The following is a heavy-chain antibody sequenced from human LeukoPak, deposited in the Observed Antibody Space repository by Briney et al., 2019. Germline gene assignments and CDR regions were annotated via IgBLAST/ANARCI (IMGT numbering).Heavy chain of an antibody. V-gene: IGHV3-21*05. CDR2: ISSTSTDI. Sequence: GGSLRLSCTASGFTFSNHGMNWVRQAPGKGLEWISYISSTSTDIYYVDSVKGRFTISRDNAKNSLYLQMNSLRPEDTSIYYCARRGPYFDYWSQGILVTVSS. CDR1: GFTFSNHG. J-gene: IGHJ4*02. CDR3: ARRGPYFDY. D-gene: IGHD3-10*01.